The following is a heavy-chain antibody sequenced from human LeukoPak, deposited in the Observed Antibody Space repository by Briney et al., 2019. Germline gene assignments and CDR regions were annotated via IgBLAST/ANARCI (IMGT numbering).Heavy chain of an antibody. J-gene: IGHJ5*02. CDR1: GVSITSHF. CDR3: ARVERYNGDYGWFDP. V-gene: IGHV4-59*11. Sequence: SETLSLTCTVSGVSITSHFWSWIRQPPGKGLEWIACVHYTGSTNYNPSLKSRVTISMDTSKNQFSLRLRSVTAADTAMYYCARVERYNGDYGWFDPWGQGNLVTVSS. D-gene: IGHD4-17*01. CDR2: VHYTGST.